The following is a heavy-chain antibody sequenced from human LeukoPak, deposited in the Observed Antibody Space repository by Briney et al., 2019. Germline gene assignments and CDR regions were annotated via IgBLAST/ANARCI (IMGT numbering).Heavy chain of an antibody. CDR1: GFTVSSNY. Sequence: GGSLRLSCAASGFTVSSNYMSWVCQAPGKGLEWVSVIYSGGSTYYADSVKGRFTISRDNSKNTLYLQMNSLRAEDTAVYYCARDGAFWSSGLNWFDPWGQGTLVTVSS. V-gene: IGHV3-53*01. CDR3: ARDGAFWSSGLNWFDP. D-gene: IGHD6-19*01. J-gene: IGHJ5*02. CDR2: IYSGGST.